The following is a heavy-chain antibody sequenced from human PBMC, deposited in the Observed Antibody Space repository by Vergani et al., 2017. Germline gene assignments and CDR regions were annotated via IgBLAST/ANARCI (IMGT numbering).Heavy chain of an antibody. J-gene: IGHJ5*02. CDR2: MNPNSGNT. V-gene: IGHV1-8*01. Sequence: QVQLVQSGAEVKKPGASVKVSCKASGYTFTSYDINWVRQATGQGLEWMGWMNPNSGNTGYAQKFQGRVTMTRNTSISTAYMELSSLRSEDTAVYYCARGRISSGLGYCSSTSCYGGSWFDPWGQGTLVTGSS. D-gene: IGHD2-2*01. CDR1: GYTFTSYD. CDR3: ARGRISSGLGYCSSTSCYGGSWFDP.